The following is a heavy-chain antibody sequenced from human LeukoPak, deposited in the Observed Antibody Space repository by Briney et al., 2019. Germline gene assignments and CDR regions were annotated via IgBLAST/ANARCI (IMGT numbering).Heavy chain of an antibody. CDR1: GFTFSSYG. Sequence: GESLKISCAASGFTFSSYGMHWVRQAPGKGLEWVAVIWYDGSNKYYADSVKGRFTISRDNSKNTLYLQMNSLRAEDTAVYYCAKDRATYYYDSSGFDYWGQGTLVTVSS. D-gene: IGHD3-22*01. CDR3: AKDRATYYYDSSGFDY. V-gene: IGHV3-33*06. CDR2: IWYDGSNK. J-gene: IGHJ4*02.